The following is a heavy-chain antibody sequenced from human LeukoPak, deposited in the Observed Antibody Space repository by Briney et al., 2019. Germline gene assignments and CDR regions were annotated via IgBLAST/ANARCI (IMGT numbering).Heavy chain of an antibody. D-gene: IGHD1-26*01. Sequence: PGGSLRLSCAAFGFTFNNYWMSWVRQAPGKGLEWVANINQDGSGKHYVDSVKGRFTISRDNVKNSLYLQMNSLRAEDTAVYFCAKASIAGAIGVLDYWGQGTLVTASS. CDR2: INQDGSGK. CDR1: GFTFNNYW. CDR3: AKASIAGAIGVLDY. J-gene: IGHJ4*02. V-gene: IGHV3-7*01.